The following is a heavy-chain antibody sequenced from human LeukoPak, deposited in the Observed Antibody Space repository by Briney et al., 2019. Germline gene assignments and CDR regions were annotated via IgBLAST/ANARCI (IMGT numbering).Heavy chain of an antibody. CDR1: GFTFGDYA. CDR2: IRSKAYGGTT. J-gene: IGHJ4*02. CDR3: TRDGDYIWGSYRNFDY. V-gene: IGHV3-49*03. Sequence: GRSLRLSCTASGFTFGDYAMSWFRQAPGKGLEWVGFIRSKAYGGTTEYAASVKGRFTISRDDSQSIAYLQMNSLKTEDTAVYSCTRDGDYIWGSYRNFDYWGQGTLVTVSS. D-gene: IGHD3-16*02.